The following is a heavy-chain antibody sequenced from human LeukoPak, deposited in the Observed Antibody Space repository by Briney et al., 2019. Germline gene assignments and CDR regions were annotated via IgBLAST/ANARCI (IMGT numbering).Heavy chain of an antibody. CDR3: AREEELVSRGSYDY. V-gene: IGHV1-18*01. J-gene: IGHJ4*02. D-gene: IGHD6-13*01. CDR1: GYTFTSYG. Sequence: GASVKVSCKASGYTFTSYGISWVRQAPGQGLEWVGWISAYNGNTNYAQKLQGRVTMTTDTSTSTAYMELRSLRSDDTAVYYCAREEELVSRGSYDYWGQGTLVTVSS. CDR2: ISAYNGNT.